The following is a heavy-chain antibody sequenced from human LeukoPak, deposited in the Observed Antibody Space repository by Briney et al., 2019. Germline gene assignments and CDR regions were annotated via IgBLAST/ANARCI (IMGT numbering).Heavy chain of an antibody. V-gene: IGHV3-23*01. CDR1: GFTFSSYA. Sequence: GGSLRLSCAASGFTFSSYAMSWARQAPGKGREWVSAISGSGGSTYYADSVKGRFTISRDNSKNTLYLQMNSLRAKDTAVYYCAKDQYSGYGYYYYYMDVWGKGTTVTVSS. CDR3: AKDQYSGYGYYYYYMDV. D-gene: IGHD5-12*01. J-gene: IGHJ6*03. CDR2: ISGSGGST.